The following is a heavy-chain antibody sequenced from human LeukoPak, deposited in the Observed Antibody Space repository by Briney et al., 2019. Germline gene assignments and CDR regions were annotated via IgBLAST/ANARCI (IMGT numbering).Heavy chain of an antibody. CDR1: GFTSSNYA. J-gene: IGHJ4*02. CDR3: VRNWGNLDY. CDR2: INSNGGST. Sequence: GGSLRLSCSASGFTSSNYAMHWVRQAPGKGLEYVSAINSNGGSTYYADSMKGRFIISRDNSKNTLYLQMSSLRAEDTAVYYCVRNWGNLDYWGQGTLVTVSS. V-gene: IGHV3-64D*06. D-gene: IGHD7-27*01.